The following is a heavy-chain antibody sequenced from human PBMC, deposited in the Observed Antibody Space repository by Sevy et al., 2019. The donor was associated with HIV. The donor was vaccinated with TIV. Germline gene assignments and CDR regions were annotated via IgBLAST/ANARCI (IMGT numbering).Heavy chain of an antibody. V-gene: IGHV4-30-4*08. Sequence: SETLSLTCTVSGGSINIINHYWDWIRQPPGKGLEWIGYSSHSGSTHYNPSLRSRNTISSDTSKNHFSLKLTSVTAADTAVYYCARLVDTTMERGDYWGQGTPVTVSS. J-gene: IGHJ4*02. CDR2: SSHSGST. D-gene: IGHD3-10*01. CDR1: GGSINIINHY. CDR3: ARLVDTTMERGDY.